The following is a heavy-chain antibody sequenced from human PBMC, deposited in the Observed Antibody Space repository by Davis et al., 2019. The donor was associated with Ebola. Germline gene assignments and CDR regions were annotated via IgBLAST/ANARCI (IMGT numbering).Heavy chain of an antibody. Sequence: PGGSLRLSCAVSGFTFSDHYMDWVRQAPGQGLEWVARIRNKGNSYTTEYAASVKGRFTISREDSENSHYLQMNSLKTEDTAVYYCARGSVGTAFRAFDIWGQGTMVTVSS. D-gene: IGHD5-18*01. V-gene: IGHV3-72*01. J-gene: IGHJ3*02. CDR2: IRNKGNSYTT. CDR3: ARGSVGTAFRAFDI. CDR1: GFTFSDHY.